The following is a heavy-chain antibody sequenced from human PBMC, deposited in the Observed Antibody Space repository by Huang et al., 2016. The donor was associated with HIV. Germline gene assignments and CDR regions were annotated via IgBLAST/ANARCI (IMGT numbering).Heavy chain of an antibody. CDR1: GFMFRTYS. D-gene: IGHD6-6*01. CDR3: ARDTGQLSYGAPGH. J-gene: IGHJ4*02. V-gene: IGHV3-30-3*01. CDR2: VAYDGNNK. Sequence: QVQLLESGGGVVHPGRSLRLSCAVSGFMFRTYSMHWVRQSPGRGLEGVAVVAYDGNNKYYADAVKGRFTISRDNSKNTLYLQMSSLRLEDTAMYYCARDTGQLSYGAPGHWGQGTLVTVSS.